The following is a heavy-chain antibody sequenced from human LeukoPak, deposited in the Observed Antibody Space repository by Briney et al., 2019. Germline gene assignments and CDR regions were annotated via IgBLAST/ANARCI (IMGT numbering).Heavy chain of an antibody. CDR2: ISGNGGST. CDR1: GFTFDDYA. D-gene: IGHD2-2*01. CDR3: AKDGSDANYFDY. Sequence: GGSLRLSCAASGFTFDDYAMHWVRQAPGKGLEWVSLISGNGGSTYYADSVKGRFTISRDNSKNSLYLQMNSLRTEDTALYYCAKDGSDANYFDYWGQGTLVTVSS. J-gene: IGHJ4*02. V-gene: IGHV3-43*02.